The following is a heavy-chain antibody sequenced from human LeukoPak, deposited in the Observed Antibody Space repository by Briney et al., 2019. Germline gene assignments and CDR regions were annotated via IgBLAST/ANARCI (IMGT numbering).Heavy chain of an antibody. CDR2: IRHDESII. V-gene: IGHV3-30*02. CDR3: ARVRIMNHDQAFDI. CDR1: GFTFSNYV. Sequence: GGSLRLSCAASGFTFSNYVMHWVRQAPAKALEWVASIRHDESIIHYTDSVKGRFTISRDTSKNTLYLQMNSLRGDDTAVYYCARVRIMNHDQAFDIWGQGTKVTVSS. J-gene: IGHJ3*02. D-gene: IGHD1-14*01.